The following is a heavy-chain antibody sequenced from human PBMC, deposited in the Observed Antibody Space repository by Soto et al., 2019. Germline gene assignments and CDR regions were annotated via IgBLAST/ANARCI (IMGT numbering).Heavy chain of an antibody. CDR1: GYTFTGYY. D-gene: IGHD3-22*01. V-gene: IGHV1-2*02. CDR2: INPHNGDT. CDR3: AKGGGDSAGYYTYFFDH. J-gene: IGHJ4*02. Sequence: ASVKVSCKASGYTFTGYYIHWVRQAPGQGPEWRAWINPHNGDTNSAQKFQGRVTMTRDTSVRTAHMELNGLTSDDTAVYFCAKGGGDSAGYYTYFFDHWGQGTLVTVSS.